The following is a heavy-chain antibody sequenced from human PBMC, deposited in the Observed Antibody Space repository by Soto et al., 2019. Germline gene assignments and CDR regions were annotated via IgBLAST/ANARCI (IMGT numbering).Heavy chain of an antibody. CDR2: VNPNNGDT. D-gene: IGHD3-10*01. Sequence: QVQLVQSGAELKKPGASVKVSCKASGYTFSNYDMNWVRQATGQGPEWIGWVNPNNGDTGYAQKCQGRVTLTPDISTTPAYMELTSLRSEDTAIYYCAKVSRKGSAIDFAYWGQGTLITVSS. CDR3: AKVSRKGSAIDFAY. J-gene: IGHJ4*02. V-gene: IGHV1-8*01. CDR1: GYTFSNYD.